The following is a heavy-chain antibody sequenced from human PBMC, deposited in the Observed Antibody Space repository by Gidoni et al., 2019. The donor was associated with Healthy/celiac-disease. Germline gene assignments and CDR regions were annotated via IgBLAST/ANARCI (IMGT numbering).Heavy chain of an antibody. J-gene: IGHJ4*02. V-gene: IGHV3-7*03. CDR1: GFTFSSYW. CDR2: RKPDGSDK. CDR3: ARDRCSSTSCFFDY. Sequence: EVQLVESGGGLVQPGGSLRLSCAASGFTFSSYWMTWVRQAPGKGLELLANRKPDGSDKYYVDSVKGRFTISRDNAKNSLYLQMSSLRAEDTAVYYCARDRCSSTSCFFDYWGQGTLVTVSS. D-gene: IGHD2-2*01.